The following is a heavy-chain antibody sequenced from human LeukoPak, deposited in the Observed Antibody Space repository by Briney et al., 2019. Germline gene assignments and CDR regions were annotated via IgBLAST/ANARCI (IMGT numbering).Heavy chain of an antibody. Sequence: PGGSLRLSCTASGFIFNKYWMSWVRQAPGKGLEWVATVREDGAEKYYVDSVKGRITISRDNAKNSLYLQINSPRVEDTAVYYCARVEDYYYDSSADYWGQGTLVTVSS. CDR1: GFIFNKYW. CDR3: ARVEDYYYDSSADY. D-gene: IGHD3-22*01. CDR2: VREDGAEK. J-gene: IGHJ4*02. V-gene: IGHV3-7*01.